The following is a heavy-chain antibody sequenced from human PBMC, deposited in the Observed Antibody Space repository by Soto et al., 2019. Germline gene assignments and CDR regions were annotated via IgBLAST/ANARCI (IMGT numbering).Heavy chain of an antibody. CDR2: ISYSGTT. J-gene: IGHJ3*02. CDR1: GGSISIGGYY. CDR3: ARALTVTTPSDI. D-gene: IGHD4-17*01. Sequence: SETLSLTCTVSGGSISIGGYYWTWIRQRPGQGLEWIGYISYSGTTSYNPSLKGRVTMSQDTSKNQFSLRLSSVTAADTAVYYCARALTVTTPSDIWGQGTMVTVSS. V-gene: IGHV4-31*03.